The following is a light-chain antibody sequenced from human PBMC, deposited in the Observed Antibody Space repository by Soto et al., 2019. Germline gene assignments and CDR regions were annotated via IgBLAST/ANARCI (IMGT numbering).Light chain of an antibody. CDR1: QSVSSN. CDR3: QQYNNWPQT. CDR2: GAS. Sequence: EIVMTQSPATLSVSPGERATLSCRASQSVSSNLAWYQQKPGQAPRLLIYGASTRATGIPARFSGSGSGTEFTLTISSLQSEDFALYYCQQYNNWPQTFGQGTKLEIK. J-gene: IGKJ2*01. V-gene: IGKV3-15*01.